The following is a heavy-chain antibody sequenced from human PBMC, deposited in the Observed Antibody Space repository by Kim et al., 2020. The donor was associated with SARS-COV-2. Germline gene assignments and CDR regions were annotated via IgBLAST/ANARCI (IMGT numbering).Heavy chain of an antibody. J-gene: IGHJ4*02. CDR3: TTRGSSGYYYEGYYFDY. Sequence: GKGRFTISRDDSKNTLYLQMNSLKTEDTAVYYCTTRGSSGYYYEGYYFDYWGQGTLVTVSS. V-gene: IGHV3-15*01. D-gene: IGHD3-22*01.